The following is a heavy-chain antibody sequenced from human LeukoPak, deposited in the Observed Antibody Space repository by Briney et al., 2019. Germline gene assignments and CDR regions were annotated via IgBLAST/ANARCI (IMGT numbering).Heavy chain of an antibody. CDR1: GYTFTSYG. J-gene: IGHJ3*02. CDR2: ISAYNGNT. D-gene: IGHD3-22*01. V-gene: IGHV1-18*01. Sequence: ASAKVSCKVSGYTFTSYGISWVRQAPGQGLEWMGWISAYNGNTNYAQKLQGRVTMTTDTSTSTAYMELRSLRSDDTAVYYCARDLGSELYDSSGRDAFDIWGQGTMVTVSS. CDR3: ARDLGSELYDSSGRDAFDI.